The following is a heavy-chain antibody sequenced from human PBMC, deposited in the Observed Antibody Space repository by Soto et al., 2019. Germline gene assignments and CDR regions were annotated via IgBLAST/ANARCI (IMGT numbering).Heavy chain of an antibody. D-gene: IGHD3-10*01. CDR2: IYNDGSYA. V-gene: IGHV3-74*01. J-gene: IGHJ4*02. CDR1: GFIFKMYW. CDR3: TRGPRPISTGTGAY. Sequence: GSLRLSCAASGFIFKMYWMHWVRQTPGKGLVWVSRIYNDGSYADYADSVKGRFTISRDNVNDTLYLQMNNLRAEDSGLYYCTRGPRPISTGTGAYWGQGTQVTVSS.